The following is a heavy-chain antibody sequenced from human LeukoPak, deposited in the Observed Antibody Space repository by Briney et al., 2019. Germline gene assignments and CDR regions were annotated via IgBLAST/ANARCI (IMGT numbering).Heavy chain of an antibody. D-gene: IGHD3-22*01. V-gene: IGHV3-23*01. CDR3: AKDRNYYDSSGYDAFDI. CDR2: ISGSGGST. CDR1: GFTFSSYA. J-gene: IGHJ3*02. Sequence: PGGSLRLSCAASGFTFSSYAMSWVRQAPGKGLEWVSAISGSGGSTYYADSVKGRFTISRDNSKNTLYLQMNSLRAEDTAVYYCAKDRNYYDSSGYDAFDIWGQGTMVTVSS.